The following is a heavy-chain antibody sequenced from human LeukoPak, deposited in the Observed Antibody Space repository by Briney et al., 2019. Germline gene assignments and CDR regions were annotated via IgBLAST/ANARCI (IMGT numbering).Heavy chain of an antibody. CDR2: INHSGST. J-gene: IGHJ6*03. Sequence: SETLSLTCAVYGGSFSGYYWSWIRQPPGKGLEWIGEINHSGSTNYNPSLKSRVTISVDTSKNQFSLKLSSVTAADTAVYYCARELGYDFWSGYYPPSRYTDVWGKGTTVTVSS. CDR3: ARELGYDFWSGYYPPSRYTDV. D-gene: IGHD3-3*01. V-gene: IGHV4-34*01. CDR1: GGSFSGYY.